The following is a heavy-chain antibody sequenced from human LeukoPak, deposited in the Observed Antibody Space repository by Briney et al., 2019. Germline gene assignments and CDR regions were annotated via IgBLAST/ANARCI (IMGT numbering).Heavy chain of an antibody. CDR1: GVSFSSTNYY. CDR2: VYYSGTT. CDR3: ARHYHYYDSSANYYMDV. J-gene: IGHJ6*03. V-gene: IGHV4-39*01. Sequence: SGTLSLTCTVSGVSFSSTNYYWGWLGHRPGKGLEWVGSVYYSGTTYYNPSLKSRVTISVDTSKNQFSLKLGSVTAADTAVYYCARHYHYYDSSANYYMDVWGKGTTVTVSS. D-gene: IGHD3-22*01.